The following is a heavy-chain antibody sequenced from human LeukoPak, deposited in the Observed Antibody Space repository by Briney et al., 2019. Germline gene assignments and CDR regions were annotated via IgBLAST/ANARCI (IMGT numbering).Heavy chain of an antibody. J-gene: IGHJ4*02. CDR1: GYTFTGYY. Sequence: ASVKVSCKASGYTFTGYYMHWVRQAPGQGLEWMGWINPNSGGTNYAQKFQGRVTVTRDTSISTAYMELSRLRSDDTAVYYCAREATYYYDSSGYYGGSYFDYWGQGTLVTVSS. CDR3: AREATYYYDSSGYYGGSYFDY. D-gene: IGHD3-22*01. V-gene: IGHV1-2*02. CDR2: INPNSGGT.